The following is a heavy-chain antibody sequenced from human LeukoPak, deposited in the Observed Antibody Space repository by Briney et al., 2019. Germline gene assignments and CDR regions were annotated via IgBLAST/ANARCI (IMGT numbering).Heavy chain of an antibody. CDR1: GGTFSSYA. Sequence: ASVKVSCKASGGTFSSYAISWVRQAPGQGLEWMGWISAYNGNTNYAQKLQGRVTMTTDTSTSTAYMELRSLRSDDTAVYYCARAAAGSKYFQHWGQGTLVTVSS. CDR3: ARAAAGSKYFQH. J-gene: IGHJ1*01. V-gene: IGHV1-18*01. CDR2: ISAYNGNT. D-gene: IGHD6-13*01.